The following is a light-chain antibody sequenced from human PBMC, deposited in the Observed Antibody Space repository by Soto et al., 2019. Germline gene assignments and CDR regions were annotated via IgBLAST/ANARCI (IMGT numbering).Light chain of an antibody. CDR3: QQYNNWPRT. CDR2: GAS. Sequence: EIVLTQSPGTLSLSPGERATLSCRASQTISTNLAWYQQRPGRAPRLLMHGASTRATGVPARVSGSGSGTEFTLTISSLQSEDFAVYYCQQYNNWPRTFGQGTKVDIK. CDR1: QTISTN. V-gene: IGKV3-15*01. J-gene: IGKJ1*01.